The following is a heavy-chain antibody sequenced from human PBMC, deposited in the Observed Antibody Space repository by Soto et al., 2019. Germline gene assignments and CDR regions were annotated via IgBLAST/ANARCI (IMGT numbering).Heavy chain of an antibody. Sequence: ASVKVSCKASGGTFSSYAISWVRQAPGQGLEWMGGIIPIFGTANYAQKFQGRVTINADESTSTAYMELSSLRSEDTAVYYCYYYDSSGLQYFDYWGQGTLVTVSS. CDR3: YYYDSSGLQYFDY. J-gene: IGHJ4*02. CDR1: GGTFSSYA. CDR2: IIPIFGTA. V-gene: IGHV1-69*13. D-gene: IGHD3-22*01.